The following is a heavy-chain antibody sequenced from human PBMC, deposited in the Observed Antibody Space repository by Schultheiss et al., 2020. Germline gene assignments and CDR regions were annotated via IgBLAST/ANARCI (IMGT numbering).Heavy chain of an antibody. V-gene: IGHV4-59*08. CDR3: ARVVVPAAISAYYYYYMDV. CDR2: IYYSGST. D-gene: IGHD2-2*02. J-gene: IGHJ6*03. Sequence: SQTLSLTCTVSGGSISSYYWSWIRQPPGKGLEWIGYIYYSGSTYYNPSLKSRVTISVDTSKNQFSLKLSSVTAADTAVYYCARVVVPAAISAYYYYYMDVWGKGTTVTVSS. CDR1: GGSISSYY.